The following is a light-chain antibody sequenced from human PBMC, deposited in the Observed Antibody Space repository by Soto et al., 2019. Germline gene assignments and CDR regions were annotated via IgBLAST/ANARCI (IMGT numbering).Light chain of an antibody. CDR2: DTN. J-gene: IGLJ2*01. V-gene: IGLV1-44*01. CDR3: AAWDDSLIGHLV. Sequence: QSVLTQPPSTSGTPGQRVTISCSGSSSNIGTNSVNWYQQLPGAAPKLLIYDTNQRPSGVPARFSGSKSCTSASLVVSGLQSEDEAEYYCAAWDDSLIGHLVFGGGTKLTVL. CDR1: SSNIGTNS.